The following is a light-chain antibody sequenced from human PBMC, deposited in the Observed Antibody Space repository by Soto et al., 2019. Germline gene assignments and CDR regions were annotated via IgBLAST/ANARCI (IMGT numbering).Light chain of an antibody. J-gene: IGKJ4*01. V-gene: IGKV1-5*01. CDR2: DASN. Sequence: DIQMAQSTSTLSASGGERRTITCRASQSISNWLAGYQQKPGKAPKLLIYDASNSLVGGLESRFSGSGSGTEFTLTISNLQPDDFATYYCQQYNSYITFGGGTKVDIK. CDR3: QQYNSYIT. CDR1: QSISNW.